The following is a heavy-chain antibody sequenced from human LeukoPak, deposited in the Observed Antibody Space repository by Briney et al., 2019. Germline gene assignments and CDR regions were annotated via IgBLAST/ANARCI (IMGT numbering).Heavy chain of an antibody. V-gene: IGHV4-31*03. CDR3: ARGASWAYYYDSSGYYTTYGMDV. CDR2: IYYSGST. D-gene: IGHD3-22*01. CDR1: GGSISSGGYY. Sequence: KSSETLSLTCTVSGGSISSGGYYWSWIRQHPGKGLEWIGYIYYSGSTYYNPSLKSRVTISVDTSKNQFSLKLSSVTAADTAVYYCARGASWAYYYDSSGYYTTYGMDVWGQGTTVTVSS. J-gene: IGHJ6*02.